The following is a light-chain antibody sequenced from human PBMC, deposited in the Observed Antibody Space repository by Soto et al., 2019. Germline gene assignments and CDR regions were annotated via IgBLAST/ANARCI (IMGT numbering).Light chain of an antibody. CDR3: QHYCSSPPLT. V-gene: IGKV3-20*01. CDR1: QSVSSTF. Sequence: EFVLTQSPGTLSLSPGERATLSCRASQSVSSTFLAWYQQKPGKPPRLLIYGASTRGTGIPDRFSGSGSGTDFTLTISRLEPEDFAVYYCQHYCSSPPLTFGGGTKVEIK. CDR2: GAS. J-gene: IGKJ4*01.